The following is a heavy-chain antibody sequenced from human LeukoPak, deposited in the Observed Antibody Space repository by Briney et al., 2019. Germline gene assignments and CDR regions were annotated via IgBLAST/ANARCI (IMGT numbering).Heavy chain of an antibody. CDR3: AKECEQLVGNNWFDP. V-gene: IGHV3-23*01. D-gene: IGHD1/OR15-1a*01. Sequence: GGSLRLSCAASGFAFSDYAMSWVRQAPGKGLEWVPGISGGGRSIYYADSVKGRFNISRDNSKNILYLQMTDVTVEDTAVYYCAKECEQLVGNNWFDPWGQGTLVTVSS. CDR1: GFAFSDYA. J-gene: IGHJ5*02. CDR2: ISGGGRSI.